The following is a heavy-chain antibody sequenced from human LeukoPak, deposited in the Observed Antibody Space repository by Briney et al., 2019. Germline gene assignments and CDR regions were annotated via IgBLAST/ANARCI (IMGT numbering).Heavy chain of an antibody. Sequence: SETLSLTCTVSGGSISSGDYYWSWIRQPPGKGLEWIGYIYYSGSTYYNPSLKSRVTISVDTSKNQFSLKLSSVTAADTAVYYCARGTGYYYGSGSYWEKLFDPWGQGTLVTVSS. CDR3: ARGTGYYYGSGSYWEKLFDP. CDR1: GGSISSGDYY. V-gene: IGHV4-30-4*01. J-gene: IGHJ5*02. D-gene: IGHD3-10*01. CDR2: IYYSGST.